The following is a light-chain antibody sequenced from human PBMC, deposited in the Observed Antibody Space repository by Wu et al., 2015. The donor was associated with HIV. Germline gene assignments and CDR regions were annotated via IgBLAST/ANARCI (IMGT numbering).Light chain of an antibody. V-gene: IGKV3D-20*02. Sequence: EIVLTQSPGILSLSPGERATLSCRASQSVSFNYLAWYQQKPGQAPRLLIYSASTRATGTPDRFIGSGSGTDFTLTISSLEAEDFAIYYCQQRSTWPPNSFGQGTKLEIK. J-gene: IGKJ2*03. CDR3: QQRSTWPPNS. CDR1: QSVSFNY. CDR2: SAS.